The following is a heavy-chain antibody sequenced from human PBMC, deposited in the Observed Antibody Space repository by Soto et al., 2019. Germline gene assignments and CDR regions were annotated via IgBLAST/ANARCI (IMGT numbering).Heavy chain of an antibody. CDR2: ISAYNGNT. D-gene: IGHD3-3*01. V-gene: IGHV1-18*01. CDR1: GYTFTSYG. Sequence: VKVSCKASGYTFTSYGISWVRQAPGQGLEWMGWISAYNGNTNYAQKLQGRVTMTTDTSTSTAYMELRSLRSDDTAVYYCATNPGYEFLEWLLAFDYWGQGTLVTVSS. J-gene: IGHJ4*02. CDR3: ATNPGYEFLEWLLAFDY.